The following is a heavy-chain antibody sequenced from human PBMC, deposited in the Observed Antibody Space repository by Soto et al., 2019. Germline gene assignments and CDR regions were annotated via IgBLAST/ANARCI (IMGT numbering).Heavy chain of an antibody. J-gene: IGHJ6*02. Sequence: PGQSLTISCKGSGYSFTSYWIGWVRQMPGKGLECMGIIYPGDSDTRYSPSFQGQVTISADKSISTAYLQWSSLKASDTAMYYCARSDLTPRYYDWGPPKYGMDVWGQGTTVTVSS. CDR3: ARSDLTPRYYDWGPPKYGMDV. CDR2: IYPGDSDT. D-gene: IGHD3-9*01. CDR1: GYSFTSYW. V-gene: IGHV5-51*01.